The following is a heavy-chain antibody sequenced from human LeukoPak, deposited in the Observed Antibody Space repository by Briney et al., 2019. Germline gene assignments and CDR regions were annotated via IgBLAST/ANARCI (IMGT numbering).Heavy chain of an antibody. Sequence: GESLKISCKGSGYSFTNYWIGWVRQMPGKGLEWMGIIYPGDSDTRYSPSFQGQVTISADKSISTAYLQWSSLKASDTAMYYCARGSGYSSGWYHAGRWFDPWGQGTLVTVSS. CDR2: IYPGDSDT. V-gene: IGHV5-51*01. CDR1: GYSFTNYW. J-gene: IGHJ5*02. CDR3: ARGSGYSSGWYHAGRWFDP. D-gene: IGHD6-19*01.